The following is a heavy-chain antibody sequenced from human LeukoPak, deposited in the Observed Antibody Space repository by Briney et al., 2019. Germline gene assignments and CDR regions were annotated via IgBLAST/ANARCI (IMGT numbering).Heavy chain of an antibody. J-gene: IGHJ4*02. CDR3: AIYRYSGPIDY. CDR1: GYTFTSYG. D-gene: IGHD1-26*01. Sequence: ASVKVSCKASGYTFTSYGISWVRQAPGQGLELMGWISAYNGNTNYAQKIQGRVTMTTHTSTSTAYMELRSLRSDDAAVYYCAIYRYSGPIDYWGQGTLVTVSS. CDR2: ISAYNGNT. V-gene: IGHV1-18*04.